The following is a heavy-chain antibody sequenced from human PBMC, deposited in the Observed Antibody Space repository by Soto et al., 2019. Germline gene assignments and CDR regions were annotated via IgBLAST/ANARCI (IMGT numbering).Heavy chain of an antibody. CDR2: IIPILGIA. V-gene: IGHV1-69*02. CDR3: ARGAPENWFDP. Sequence: SVKVSCKASGGTFSSYTISWVRQAPGQGLEWMGRIIPILGIANYAQKFQGRVTITTDTSTSTAYMDMSSLRSDDTAVYYCARGAPENWFDPWGQGTLVTVSS. J-gene: IGHJ5*02. CDR1: GGTFSSYT. D-gene: IGHD1-26*01.